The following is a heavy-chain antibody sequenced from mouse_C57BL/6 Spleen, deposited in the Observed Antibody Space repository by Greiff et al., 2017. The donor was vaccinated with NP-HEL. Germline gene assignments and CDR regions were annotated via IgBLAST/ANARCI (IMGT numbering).Heavy chain of an antibody. V-gene: IGHV1-42*01. D-gene: IGHD2-1*01. Sequence: VQLQQSGPELVKPGASVKISCKASGYSFTGYYMNWVKQSPEKSLEWIGEINPSTGGTTYNQKFKSKATLTVDKSSSTAYMQLKSLTSEDSAVYYCARNYYGKGFDYWGQGTTLTVSS. CDR1: GYSFTGYY. CDR2: INPSTGGT. CDR3: ARNYYGKGFDY. J-gene: IGHJ2*01.